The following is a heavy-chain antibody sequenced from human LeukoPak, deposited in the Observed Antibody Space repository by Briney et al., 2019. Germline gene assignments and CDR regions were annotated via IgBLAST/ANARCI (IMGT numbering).Heavy chain of an antibody. Sequence: GGSLRLSCAASGFTFSSHGMHWVRQAPGKGLEWVAVIWYDGSNKYYADSVKGRFTISRDNSKNTLYLQMNSLRAEDTAVYYCARDGRRDTAPRGGPNCWGQGTMVTVSS. D-gene: IGHD5-18*01. V-gene: IGHV3-33*01. CDR2: IWYDGSNK. J-gene: IGHJ3*01. CDR3: ARDGRRDTAPRGGPNC. CDR1: GFTFSSHG.